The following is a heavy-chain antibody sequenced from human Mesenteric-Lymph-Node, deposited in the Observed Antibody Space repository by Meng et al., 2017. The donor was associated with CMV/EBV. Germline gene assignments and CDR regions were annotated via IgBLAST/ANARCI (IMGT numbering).Heavy chain of an antibody. J-gene: IGHJ4*02. Sequence: ASVKVSCKTSGYSFTTYGITWVRQTPGQGLEWMGWISGYNGNTTYAQKFQGRVTVTSDTSTSTAYMELRSLRSDDTALYYCARDNVVGSLDHWGPGTLVTVSS. CDR2: ISGYNGNT. D-gene: IGHD2-21*01. V-gene: IGHV1-18*04. CDR3: ARDNVVGSLDH. CDR1: GYSFTTYG.